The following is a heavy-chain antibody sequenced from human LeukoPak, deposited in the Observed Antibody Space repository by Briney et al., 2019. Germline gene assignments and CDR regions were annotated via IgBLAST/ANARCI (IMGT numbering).Heavy chain of an antibody. V-gene: IGHV4-59*01. CDR3: ARESGSTYYFDH. D-gene: IGHD1-26*01. CDR2: IYYIGTT. J-gene: IGHJ4*02. Sequence: SETLPLTCTVSGGSINYYWSWIRQPPGKGLEWIGYIYYIGTTSYNPSLKSRVTISVDTSKNQFSLKLGSVTAADTAVYYCARESGSTYYFDHWGQGTLVTVSS. CDR1: GGSINYY.